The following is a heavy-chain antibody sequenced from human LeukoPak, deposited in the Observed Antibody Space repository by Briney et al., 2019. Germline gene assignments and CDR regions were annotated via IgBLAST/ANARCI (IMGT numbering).Heavy chain of an antibody. CDR3: ASHSSSWYGLYDY. J-gene: IGHJ4*02. D-gene: IGHD6-13*01. CDR1: GFTFSSYS. V-gene: IGHV3-21*01. CDR2: ISSSSSYI. Sequence: PGGSLRLSCAASGFTFSSYSMNWVRQAPGKGLEWVSSISSSSSYIYYADPVKGRFTISRDNAKNSLYLQMNSLRAEDTAVYYCASHSSSWYGLYDYWGQGTLVTVSS.